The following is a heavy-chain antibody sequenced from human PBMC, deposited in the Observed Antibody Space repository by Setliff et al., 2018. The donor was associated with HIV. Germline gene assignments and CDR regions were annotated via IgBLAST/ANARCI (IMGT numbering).Heavy chain of an antibody. V-gene: IGHV4-39*01. J-gene: IGHJ2*01. D-gene: IGHD3-16*02. Sequence: PPETLSLTCSVPAGSIDSSDYYWGWIRQPPGTGLEWIGTVYYTGSTFYNPSLESRVTISVDTSKNQFSLKLRSVTATDTTVYYCARLILGELSLFGPYWYFDLWGRGTLVTVSS. CDR2: VYYTGST. CDR1: AGSIDSSDYY. CDR3: ARLILGELSLFGPYWYFDL.